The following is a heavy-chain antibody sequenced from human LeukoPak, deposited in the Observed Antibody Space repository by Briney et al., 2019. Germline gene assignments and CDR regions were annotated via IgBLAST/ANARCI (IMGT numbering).Heavy chain of an antibody. D-gene: IGHD2-2*01. CDR3: ARVVPATNYYYYGMDV. CDR2: IIPILGIA. Sequence: GASVKVSYKASGGTFSSYAISWVRQAAGQGLEWMGRIIPILGIANYAQKFQGRVTITADKSTSTAYMELSSLRSEDTAVYYCARVVPATNYYYYGMDVWGQGTTVTVSS. V-gene: IGHV1-69*04. CDR1: GGTFSSYA. J-gene: IGHJ6*02.